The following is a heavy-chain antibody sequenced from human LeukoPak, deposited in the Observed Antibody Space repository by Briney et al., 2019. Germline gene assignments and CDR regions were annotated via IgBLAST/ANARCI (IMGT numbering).Heavy chain of an antibody. V-gene: IGHV3-21*01. D-gene: IGHD3-10*01. CDR1: GFTFSSYS. CDR2: ISSSSSHI. J-gene: IGHJ4*02. Sequence: GGSLRLSCVASGFTFSSYSMNWVRQAPGKGLEWVSSISSSSSHIYYADSVRGRFTISRDNAKNSLYLQMNSLRAEDTAVYYCASRYYGSGKFENWGQGTLVTVSS. CDR3: ASRYYGSGKFEN.